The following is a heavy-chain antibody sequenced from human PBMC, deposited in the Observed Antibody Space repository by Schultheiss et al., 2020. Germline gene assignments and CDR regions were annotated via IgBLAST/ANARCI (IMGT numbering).Heavy chain of an antibody. CDR1: GGSISSGSYY. Sequence: SETLSLTCTVSGGSISSGSYYWSWIRQPAGKGLEWIGHVYTSGSTNYNPSLKSRVTISVDTSKNQFSLKLSSVTAADTAVYYCARGLAGYYDFWSGQRFDPWGQGTLVTVSS. CDR3: ARGLAGYYDFWSGQRFDP. D-gene: IGHD3-3*01. J-gene: IGHJ5*02. V-gene: IGHV4-61*09. CDR2: VYTSGST.